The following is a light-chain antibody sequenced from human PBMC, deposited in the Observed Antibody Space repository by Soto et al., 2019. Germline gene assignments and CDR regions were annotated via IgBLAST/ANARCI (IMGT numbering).Light chain of an antibody. Sequence: EIVLTQSPATLSLSPGERATLSCRASQSVYSFLAWYQQRPGQPPRLLIYDVSNRATGSPTRFSGSGSGTDFTLTISSLEPEDFAVYYCQQRINWPLTFGGGTKVEIK. V-gene: IGKV3-11*01. J-gene: IGKJ4*01. CDR1: QSVYSF. CDR2: DVS. CDR3: QQRINWPLT.